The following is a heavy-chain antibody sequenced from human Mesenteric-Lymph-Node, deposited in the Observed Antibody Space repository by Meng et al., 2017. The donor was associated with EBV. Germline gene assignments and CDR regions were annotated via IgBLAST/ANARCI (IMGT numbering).Heavy chain of an antibody. V-gene: IGHV4-4*02. CDR2: IYHSGIT. CDR1: GGSISSSNG. CDR3: ARIFSGTPSGDDH. J-gene: IGHJ5*02. D-gene: IGHD3-10*01. Sequence: LQVSCPRRGKPSGPLSLPCAASGGSISSSNGGSWGGPPPGKGLEVIGEIYHSGITNYNPSLKSRVTISVDVSRNQFSLKLYSVTAADTAVYYCARIFSGTPSGDDHWGQGTLVTVSS.